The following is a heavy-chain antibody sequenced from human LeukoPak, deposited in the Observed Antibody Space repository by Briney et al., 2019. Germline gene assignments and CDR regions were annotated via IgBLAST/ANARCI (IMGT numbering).Heavy chain of an antibody. D-gene: IGHD2-8*01. V-gene: IGHV3-23*01. Sequence: GGSLRLSCAASGFTFSSYAMSWVRQAPGKGLEWVSAISGSGGSTYYADSVKGRFTISRDSSKNTLYLQMNSLRAEDTAVYYCAKDLLSRTYYFDYWGQGTLVTVSS. J-gene: IGHJ4*02. CDR1: GFTFSSYA. CDR2: ISGSGGST. CDR3: AKDLLSRTYYFDY.